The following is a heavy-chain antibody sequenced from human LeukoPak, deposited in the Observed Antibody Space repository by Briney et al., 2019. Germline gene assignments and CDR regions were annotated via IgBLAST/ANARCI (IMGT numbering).Heavy chain of an antibody. Sequence: SETLSLTCTVSGGSISSYYWSWIRQPAGKGLEWIGRVYTSGSTNYNPSLKSRVTMSVDTSKSQFSLKLRSVTAADTAVYYCVRVGYDSSGQKPDYWGQGTRVTVSS. CDR3: VRVGYDSSGQKPDY. V-gene: IGHV4-4*07. J-gene: IGHJ4*02. CDR1: GGSISSYY. D-gene: IGHD3-22*01. CDR2: VYTSGST.